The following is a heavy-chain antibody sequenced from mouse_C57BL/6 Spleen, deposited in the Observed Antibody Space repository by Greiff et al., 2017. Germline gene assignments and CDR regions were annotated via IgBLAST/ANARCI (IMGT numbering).Heavy chain of an antibody. V-gene: IGHV1-22*01. CDR2: INPNNGGT. CDR1: GYTFTDYN. D-gene: IGHD1-1*01. CDR3: ARPHTYGSSPWFAY. Sequence: EVQLQQSGPELVKPGASVKMSCKASGYTFTDYNMHWVKQSPGESLVWIGYINPNNGGTSYNQKFKGKATLTVNKSSSTAYMELRSLTSEDSAVYYCARPHTYGSSPWFAYWGQGTLVTVSA. J-gene: IGHJ3*01.